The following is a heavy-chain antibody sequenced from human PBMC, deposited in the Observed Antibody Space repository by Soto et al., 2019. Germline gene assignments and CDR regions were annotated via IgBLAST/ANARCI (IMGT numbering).Heavy chain of an antibody. CDR2: IYYSGNT. CDR1: GGSISSSSYF. V-gene: IGHV4-39*01. Sequence: QLQLQESGPGLVKPSETLSLTCTVSGGSISSSSYFWGWIRQPPGKGLEWIGSIYYSGNTYYNPALKSRVTMSVDTSKNPFSLKLSSVTAADTPLYYCARGRSLWRGYRSGMDVWGQGTTVTVSS. CDR3: ARGRSLWRGYRSGMDV. J-gene: IGHJ6*02. D-gene: IGHD3-3*01.